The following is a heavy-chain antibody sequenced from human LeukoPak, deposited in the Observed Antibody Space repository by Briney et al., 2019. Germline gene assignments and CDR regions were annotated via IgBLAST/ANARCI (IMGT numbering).Heavy chain of an antibody. CDR1: GGSISSGGYS. CDR3: ASLSTDTAMVNDY. Sequence: SSETLSLTCAVSGGSISSGGYSWSWIRQPPGKGLEWIGYIYHSGSTYYNPSLKSRVTISVDRSKNQFSLKLSSVTAADTAVYYCASLSTDTAMVNDYWGQGTLVTVSS. CDR2: IYHSGST. D-gene: IGHD5-18*01. J-gene: IGHJ4*02. V-gene: IGHV4-30-2*01.